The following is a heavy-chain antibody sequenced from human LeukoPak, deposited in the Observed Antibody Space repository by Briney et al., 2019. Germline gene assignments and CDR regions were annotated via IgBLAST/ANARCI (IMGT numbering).Heavy chain of an antibody. D-gene: IGHD1-1*01. V-gene: IGHV1-18*01. CDR2: SSVYNGNT. J-gene: IGHJ4*02. CDR1: GYTFMSYG. Sequence: ASVKVSCKASGYTFMSYGIHWVRQAPGQGLEWMGWSSVYNGNTNYAQKFQGRVTMTTGTSTDTAYMELRNLLFDDTAVYYCAKGRRVDADDHFDYWGQGTLVTVSS. CDR3: AKGRRVDADDHFDY.